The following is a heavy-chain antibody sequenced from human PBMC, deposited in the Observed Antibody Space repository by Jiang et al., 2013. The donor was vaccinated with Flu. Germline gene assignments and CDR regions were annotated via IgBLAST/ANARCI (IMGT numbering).Heavy chain of an antibody. CDR3: ARDGSGYYFLFDY. CDR2: IYYSGST. Sequence: SGPGLVKPSETLSLTCTVSGGSISSYYWSWIRQPPGKGLEWIGYIYYSGSTNYNPSLKSRVTISVDTSKNQFSLKLSSVTAADTAVYYCARDGSGYYFLFDYWGQGTLVTVSS. J-gene: IGHJ4*02. V-gene: IGHV4-59*01. CDR1: GGSISSYY. D-gene: IGHD3-3*01.